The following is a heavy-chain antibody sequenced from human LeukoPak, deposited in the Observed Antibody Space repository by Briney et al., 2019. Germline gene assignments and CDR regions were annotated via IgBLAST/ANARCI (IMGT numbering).Heavy chain of an antibody. D-gene: IGHD3-3*01. CDR2: IYYSGST. Sequence: SETLSLTCTVSGGSISSYYWSWIRQPPGKGLEWIGYIYYSGSTNYNPSLKSRVTISVDTSKNQFSLKLSSVTAADTAVYYCARDSGYDFWSGYYTYHGMDVWGQGTTVTVSS. CDR1: GGSISSYY. V-gene: IGHV4-59*01. J-gene: IGHJ6*02. CDR3: ARDSGYDFWSGYYTYHGMDV.